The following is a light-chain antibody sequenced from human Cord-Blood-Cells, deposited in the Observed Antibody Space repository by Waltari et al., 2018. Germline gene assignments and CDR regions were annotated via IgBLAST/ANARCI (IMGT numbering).Light chain of an antibody. CDR3: CSYAGSSTYV. Sequence: QSALTQPASVSGSPGQSITIPCTGTSSAVGIYNLVSWYQQHPGKAPKLMIYEVSKRPSGVSNRFSGSKSGNTASLTISGLQAEDEADYYCCSYAGSSTYVFGTGTKVTVL. CDR1: SSAVGIYNL. V-gene: IGLV2-23*02. J-gene: IGLJ1*01. CDR2: EVS.